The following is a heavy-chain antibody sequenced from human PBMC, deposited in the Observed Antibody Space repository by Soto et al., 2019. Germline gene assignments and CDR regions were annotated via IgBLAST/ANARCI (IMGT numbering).Heavy chain of an antibody. D-gene: IGHD5-12*01. J-gene: IGHJ4*02. CDR2: IRSRSNGYAT. V-gene: IGHV3-73*01. CDR3: TRPGYSNYDSDS. CDR1: GFTLSGSV. Sequence: WGSLRLSCAASGFTLSGSVIYWFRKASGKGLEWVGRIRSRSNGYATAYAASVRGRFTISRDDSKNTAYLQMDTLKTEDTAVYYCTRPGYSNYDSDSWGQGTLVTVSS.